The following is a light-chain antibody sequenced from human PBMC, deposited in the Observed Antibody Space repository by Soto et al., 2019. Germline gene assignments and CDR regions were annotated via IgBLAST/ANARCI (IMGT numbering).Light chain of an antibody. CDR2: DVS. V-gene: IGLV2-11*01. J-gene: IGLJ1*01. CDR3: CSYAGRYTFSV. CDR1: SSDVGGYNY. Sequence: QSVLTQPRSVSGSPGQSVTISCTGTSSDVGGYNYVSWYQQHPGKAPRLMIYDVSKRPSGVPDRFSGSKSGNTASLTISGLQAEDEADYYCCSYAGRYTFSVFGIGTKVTVL.